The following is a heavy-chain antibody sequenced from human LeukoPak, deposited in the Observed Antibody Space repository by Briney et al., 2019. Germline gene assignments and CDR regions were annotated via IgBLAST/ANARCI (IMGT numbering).Heavy chain of an antibody. V-gene: IGHV3-9*01. CDR2: ISWNSWNK. CDR1: GFTFNDYA. CDR3: AKDALISFRGAWSQSDY. D-gene: IGHD3-16*02. Sequence: GGSLRLSCVASGFTFNDYAMHWVRQAPGKGQEWVSSISWNSWNKGYADSVKGRFTISRDNAKNSLFLQMNSLRAEDTAVYYCAKDALISFRGAWSQSDYWGQGTLVTVSS. J-gene: IGHJ4*02.